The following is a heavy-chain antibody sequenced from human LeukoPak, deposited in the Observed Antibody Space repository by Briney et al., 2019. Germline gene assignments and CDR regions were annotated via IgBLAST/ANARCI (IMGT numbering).Heavy chain of an antibody. CDR2: IYYSGST. CDR1: GGSISSYY. V-gene: IGHV4-59*01. D-gene: IGHD3-10*01. CDR3: ATLHYYGSGSLDY. Sequence: SETLSLTCTVSGGSISSYYWSWIRQPPGKGLEWIGYIYYSGSTNYNPSLKSRVTISVDTSKNQFSLKLSSVTAADTAVYYCATLHYYGSGSLDYWGQGTLVTVSS. J-gene: IGHJ4*02.